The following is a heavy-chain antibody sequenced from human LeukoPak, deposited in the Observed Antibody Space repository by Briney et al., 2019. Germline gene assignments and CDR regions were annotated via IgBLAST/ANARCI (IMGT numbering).Heavy chain of an antibody. V-gene: IGHV3-9*01. J-gene: IGHJ4*02. Sequence: GGSLRLSCAASGFTFDDYAMHWVRQAPGKGLEWVSGISWNSGSIGYADSVKGRFTISKDNAKNSLYLQMNSLRAEDTALYYCAKDLFTMVRGVLKSWGQGTLVTVSS. CDR1: GFTFDDYA. D-gene: IGHD3-10*01. CDR2: ISWNSGSI. CDR3: AKDLFTMVRGVLKS.